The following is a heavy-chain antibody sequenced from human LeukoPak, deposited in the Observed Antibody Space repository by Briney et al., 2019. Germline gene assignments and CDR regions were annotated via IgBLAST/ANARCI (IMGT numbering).Heavy chain of an antibody. CDR1: GGSISSGDYY. D-gene: IGHD1-26*01. V-gene: IGHV4-30-4*01. CDR3: ARETLGASDNWFDP. J-gene: IGHJ5*02. Sequence: SQTLSLTWTVSGGSISSGDYYWSWIRQRPGKGLEWIGYIYYSGSTYYNPSLKSRVTISVDTSKNQFSLKLSSVTAADTAVYYCARETLGASDNWFDPWGQGTLVTVSS. CDR2: IYYSGST.